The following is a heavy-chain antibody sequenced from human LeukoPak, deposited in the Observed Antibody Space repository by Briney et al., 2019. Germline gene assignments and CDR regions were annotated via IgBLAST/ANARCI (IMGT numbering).Heavy chain of an antibody. CDR2: INHSGST. Sequence: SETLSLTCAAYGGSFSGYYWSWIRQPPGKGLEWIGEINHSGSTNYNPSLKSRVTISVDTSKSQFSLKLSSVTAADTAVYYCARLSLARYGSGSPTYWGQGTLVTVSS. J-gene: IGHJ4*02. CDR1: GGSFSGYY. CDR3: ARLSLARYGSGSPTY. V-gene: IGHV4-34*01. D-gene: IGHD3-10*01.